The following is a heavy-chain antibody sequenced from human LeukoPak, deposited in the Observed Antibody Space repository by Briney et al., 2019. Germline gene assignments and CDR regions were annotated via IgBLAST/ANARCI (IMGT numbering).Heavy chain of an antibody. Sequence: SETLSLTCAVYGGSFSGYYWSWIRQPPGKGLEWIGEINHSGSTNYNPSLKSRVTISVDKSKNQFSLKLSSVTAADTAVYYCARNTYYDYVWGSYRYNWFDPWGQGTLVTVSS. CDR2: INHSGST. CDR1: GGSFSGYY. V-gene: IGHV4-34*01. J-gene: IGHJ5*02. D-gene: IGHD3-16*02. CDR3: ARNTYYDYVWGSYRYNWFDP.